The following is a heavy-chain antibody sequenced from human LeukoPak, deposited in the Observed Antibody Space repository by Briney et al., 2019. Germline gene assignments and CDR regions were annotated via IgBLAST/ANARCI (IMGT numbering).Heavy chain of an antibody. Sequence: SETLSLTCAVYGGSFSGYYWSWIRQPPGKGLEWIGEINHSGSTHYNPSLKSRVTISVDTSKNQFSLKLSSVTAADTAVYYCARGRRYFDWLLRGYYFDYGGQGTLVTVSS. D-gene: IGHD3-9*01. CDR3: ARGRRYFDWLLRGYYFDY. CDR2: INHSGST. CDR1: GGSFSGYY. V-gene: IGHV4-34*01. J-gene: IGHJ4*02.